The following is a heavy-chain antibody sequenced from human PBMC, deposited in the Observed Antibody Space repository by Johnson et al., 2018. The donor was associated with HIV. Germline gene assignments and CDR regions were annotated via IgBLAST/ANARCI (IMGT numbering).Heavy chain of an antibody. J-gene: IGHJ3*02. V-gene: IGHV3-NL1*01. Sequence: QVQLVESGGGVVQPGKSLRLTCAASGFSFSNYAMHWVRQAPGKGLEWVAVIYSGDNTLYADSVKGRFIVSRDNSKNTLYLQMNSLRAEDTAVYFCARGPIADDAFDIWGQGTVVTVSS. CDR1: GFSFSNYA. CDR2: IYSGDNT. CDR3: ARGPIADDAFDI. D-gene: IGHD3-16*02.